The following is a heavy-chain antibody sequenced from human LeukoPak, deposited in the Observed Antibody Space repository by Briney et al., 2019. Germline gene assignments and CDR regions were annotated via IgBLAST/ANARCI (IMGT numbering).Heavy chain of an antibody. D-gene: IGHD3-10*01. V-gene: IGHV3-74*01. CDR1: GFTFSSYW. J-gene: IGHJ5*02. CDR3: AGGDGSGSYYKRGYNWFDP. Sequence: GGSLRLSCAASGFTFSSYWMHWVRQAPGKGLVWVSRIKSDGSSTNYADSVQGRFTISRDNAKNTLYLQMNSLRAEDTAVCYCAGGDGSGSYYKRGYNWFDPWGQGTLVTVSS. CDR2: IKSDGSST.